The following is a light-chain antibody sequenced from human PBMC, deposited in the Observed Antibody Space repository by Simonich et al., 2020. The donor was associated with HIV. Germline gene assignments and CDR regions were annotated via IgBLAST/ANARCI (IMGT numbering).Light chain of an antibody. V-gene: IGLV2-14*01. CDR1: SSDVGAYNY. CDR2: DVL. CDR3: SSYTSSSTLV. J-gene: IGLJ2*01. Sequence: QSALTQPASVSGSPGQSLTISCTGTSSDVGAYNYVSWYQQHPGQAPKLMIYDVLNRPSGVSNRFSGSKSGNTASLTISGLQAEDEADYYCSSYTSSSTLVFGGGTKLTVL.